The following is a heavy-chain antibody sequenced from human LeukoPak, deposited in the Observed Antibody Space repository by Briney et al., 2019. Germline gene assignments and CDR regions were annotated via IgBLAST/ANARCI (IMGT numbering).Heavy chain of an antibody. Sequence: PSETLSLTCTVSGGSISSYYWSWIRQPPGKGLEWIGYIYYSGSTNYNPSLKSRVTISVDTSKNQFSLKLSSVTAADTAVYYCASNPYYGDYGAYWYFDLWGRGTLVTVSS. J-gene: IGHJ2*01. CDR2: IYYSGST. V-gene: IGHV4-59*01. CDR1: GGSISSYY. D-gene: IGHD4-17*01. CDR3: ASNPYYGDYGAYWYFDL.